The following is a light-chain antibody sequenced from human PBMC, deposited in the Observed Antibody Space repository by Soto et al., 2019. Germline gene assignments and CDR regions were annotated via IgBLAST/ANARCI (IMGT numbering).Light chain of an antibody. Sequence: QSALTQPASVSGSPGQSITISCTGTSSDVGGYNYVSWYHQHPGKAPKLMIYDVSNRPSGVSNRFSGSKSGNTASLTISGLQAEDEADYYCSSYTSSSTPLFGGGTKLTVL. CDR2: DVS. CDR3: SSYTSSSTPL. J-gene: IGLJ2*01. V-gene: IGLV2-14*01. CDR1: SSDVGGYNY.